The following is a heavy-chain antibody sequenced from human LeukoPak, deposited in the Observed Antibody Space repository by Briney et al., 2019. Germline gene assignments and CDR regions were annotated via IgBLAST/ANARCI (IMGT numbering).Heavy chain of an antibody. CDR3: AREARQYRGQYYCYMHV. D-gene: IGHD6-6*01. CDR2: IKQDGSEK. J-gene: IGHJ6*03. V-gene: IGHV3-7*01. Sequence: GGALRLSCAASGFTFSSYWMSWVRQAPGKGLEWVANIKQDGSEKYYVDSVKGRFTISRDNAKNSLYLQMNSLRAEDTAVYYCAREARQYRGQYYCYMHVWGKGTTVTVSS. CDR1: GFTFSSYW.